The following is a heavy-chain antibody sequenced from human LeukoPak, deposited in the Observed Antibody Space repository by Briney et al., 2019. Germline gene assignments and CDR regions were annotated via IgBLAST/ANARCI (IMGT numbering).Heavy chain of an antibody. Sequence: ASVKVSCKASGYTFTSYYMHWVRQAPGQGLEWMGIINPSGGSTSYAQKFQGRVTMTRDTSTSTVYMELSSLRSEDTAVYYCARRTSYYYDSSGYSDYWGQGTLVTVSS. CDR3: ARRTSYYYDSSGYSDY. J-gene: IGHJ4*02. CDR2: INPSGGST. CDR1: GYTFTSYY. D-gene: IGHD3-22*01. V-gene: IGHV1-46*01.